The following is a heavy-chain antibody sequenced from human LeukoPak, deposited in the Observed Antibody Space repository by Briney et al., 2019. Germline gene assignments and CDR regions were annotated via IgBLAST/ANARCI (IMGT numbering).Heavy chain of an antibody. V-gene: IGHV4-34*01. CDR2: INHSGST. CDR1: GGSFSGYY. Sequence: SETLSLTCAVYGGSFSGYYWSWIRQPPGKGLEWIGEINHSGSTNYNPSLKSRVTISVDTSKNQFSLKLSSVTAADTAVYYCARGDDYGVHFDPWDQGTLVTVSS. CDR3: ARGDDYGVHFDP. J-gene: IGHJ5*02. D-gene: IGHD4-17*01.